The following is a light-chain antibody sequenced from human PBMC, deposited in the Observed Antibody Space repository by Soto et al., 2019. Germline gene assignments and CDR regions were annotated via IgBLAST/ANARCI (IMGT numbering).Light chain of an antibody. CDR3: QQYGSSLNMYT. J-gene: IGKJ2*01. V-gene: IGKV3-20*01. Sequence: EIVLTQSPGTLSLSPGERATLSCRASQSVAGSYLAWYQQKPGQAPRLLIYGASSRATGIPDRFSGSGSGTDFTLTISRLEPEDFAVYYCQQYGSSLNMYTFGQGTKLEIK. CDR1: QSVAGSY. CDR2: GAS.